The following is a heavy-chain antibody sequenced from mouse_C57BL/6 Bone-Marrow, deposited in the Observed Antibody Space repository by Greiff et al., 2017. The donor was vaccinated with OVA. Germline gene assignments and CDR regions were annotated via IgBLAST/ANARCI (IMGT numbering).Heavy chain of an antibody. Sequence: QVQLKQSGAELMKPGASVKLSCKATGYTFTGYWIAWVKQRPGHGLEWIGEILPGSGSTNYNEKFKGKATFTADTSSNTAYMQLSSLTTEDSAIYYCAKKGIFITTVVAHWYFDVWGTGTTVTVSS. D-gene: IGHD1-1*01. CDR2: ILPGSGST. CDR1: GYTFTGYW. V-gene: IGHV1-9*01. CDR3: AKKGIFITTVVAHWYFDV. J-gene: IGHJ1*03.